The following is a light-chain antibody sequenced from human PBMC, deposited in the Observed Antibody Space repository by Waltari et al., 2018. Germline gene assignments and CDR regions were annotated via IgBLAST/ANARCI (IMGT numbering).Light chain of an antibody. CDR3: AAWDDRLNGVV. J-gene: IGLJ3*02. CDR1: RSHIGSRT. Sequence: QSVLTQPPSASGTPGQRVTISCSGTRSHIGSRTVNWYQHLPGTAPKLLIYNEDERPSGVPDRFSGSKSDTSASLGISGLQSEDEADYYCAAWDDRLNGVVFGGGTKLTVL. V-gene: IGLV1-44*01. CDR2: NED.